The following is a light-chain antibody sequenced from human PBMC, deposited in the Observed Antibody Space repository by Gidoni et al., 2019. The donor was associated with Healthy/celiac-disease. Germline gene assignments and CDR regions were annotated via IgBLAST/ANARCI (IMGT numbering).Light chain of an antibody. CDR2: GKN. V-gene: IGLV3-19*01. J-gene: IGLJ1*01. Sequence: SSALTQDPAVSVDLGQTVRLTCQGDSLRSYYASWYQQKPGQAPVLVIYGKNNRPSGIPDRFSGSSSGNTASLTITGAQAEDEADYYCNSRDSSGNHYVFGTGTKVTGL. CDR1: SLRSYY. CDR3: NSRDSSGNHYV.